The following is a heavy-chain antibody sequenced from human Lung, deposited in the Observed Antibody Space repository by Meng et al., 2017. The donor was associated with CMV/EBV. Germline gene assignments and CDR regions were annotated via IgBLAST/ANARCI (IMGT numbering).Heavy chain of an antibody. J-gene: IGHJ6*02. Sequence: SCAASGLAFSDYWMHWVRQVPGMGLVWVSHINGVGSTTNYADSVQGRFTISRDNAKNTVYLQMNSLRVEDTAVYYCVREMTSISRFGMDVWGQGTTVTVSS. CDR1: GLAFSDYW. CDR3: VREMTSISRFGMDV. V-gene: IGHV3-74*01. CDR2: INGVGSTT. D-gene: IGHD4-11*01.